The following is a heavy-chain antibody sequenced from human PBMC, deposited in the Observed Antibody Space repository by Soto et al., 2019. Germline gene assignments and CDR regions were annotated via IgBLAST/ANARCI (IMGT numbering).Heavy chain of an antibody. Sequence: QVQLVQSGAEVKKPGASVKVSCKASGYTFTSYGISWVRQAPGQGLEWMGWSSAYNGNTKYAQKLQGRVTMTTDTSTSTAYMEVRRLRSDDTAVYDCARDLAVGLVDYWGQGTLVTVSS. J-gene: IGHJ4*02. V-gene: IGHV1-18*01. CDR3: ARDLAVGLVDY. CDR2: SSAYNGNT. D-gene: IGHD6-19*01. CDR1: GYTFTSYG.